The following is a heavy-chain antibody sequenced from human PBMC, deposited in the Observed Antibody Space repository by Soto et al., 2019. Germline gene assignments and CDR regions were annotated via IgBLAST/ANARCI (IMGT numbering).Heavy chain of an antibody. D-gene: IGHD3-9*01. CDR2: ISSSSSYI. Sequence: PGGSLRLSCAASGFTFSSYSMNWVRQAPGKGMEWVSSISSSSSYIYYADSVKGRFTISRDNAKNSLYLQMNSLRAEDTAVYYCATLILTGYYYYGMDGWGQGTTFTVSS. V-gene: IGHV3-21*01. CDR3: ATLILTGYYYYGMDG. CDR1: GFTFSSYS. J-gene: IGHJ6*02.